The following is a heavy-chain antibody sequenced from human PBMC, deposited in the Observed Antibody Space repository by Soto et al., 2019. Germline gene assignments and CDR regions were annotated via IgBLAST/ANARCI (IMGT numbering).Heavy chain of an antibody. V-gene: IGHV3-23*01. Sequence: PGGDLRLSWEASGLTFSRNAMTWVRQAPGKGLGWVSAISDSGGSTYYADSVAGRFTISRDNSRHTLYLQMNSLRAEDTAIYYCATALGHDFSDFDCWGQGT. J-gene: IGHJ4*02. CDR2: ISDSGGST. CDR3: ATALGHDFSDFDC. CDR1: GLTFSRNA. D-gene: IGHD2-21*02.